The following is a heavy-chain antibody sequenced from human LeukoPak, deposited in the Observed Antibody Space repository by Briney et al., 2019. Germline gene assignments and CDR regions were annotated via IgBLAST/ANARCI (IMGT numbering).Heavy chain of an antibody. V-gene: IGHV4-39*07. J-gene: IGHJ6*02. D-gene: IGHD3-3*01. CDR3: ARGVLEWTYYYYYGMDV. CDR2: IYYSGST. Sequence: TLSLTCTVSGGSISSSSSYWGWIRQPPGKGLEWIGSIYYSGSTYYNPSLKSRVTISVDRSKNQFSLKLSSVTAADTAVYYCARGVLEWTYYYYYGMDVWGQGTTVTVSS. CDR1: GGSISSSSSY.